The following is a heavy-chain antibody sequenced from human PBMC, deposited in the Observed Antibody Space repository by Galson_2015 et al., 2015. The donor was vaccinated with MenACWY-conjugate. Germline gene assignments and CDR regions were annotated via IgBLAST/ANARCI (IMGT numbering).Heavy chain of an antibody. CDR1: GFTFRSHA. CDR3: TKYYDGSAYYYFDY. D-gene: IGHD3-22*01. Sequence: SLRLSCAASGFTFRSHAMSWVRQAPGKGLEWVSIISGRDGSTYYADSVKGRFTISRDNSKNTLFLQMNSLRAEDTAVYYCTKYYDGSAYYYFDYWGQGTRVTVSS. V-gene: IGHV3-23*01. CDR2: ISGRDGST. J-gene: IGHJ4*02.